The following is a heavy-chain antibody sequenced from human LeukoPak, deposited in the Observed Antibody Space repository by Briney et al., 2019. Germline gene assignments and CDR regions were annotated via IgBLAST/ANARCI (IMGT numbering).Heavy chain of an antibody. CDR2: ISWNSGSI. V-gene: IGHV3-9*01. J-gene: IGHJ4*02. Sequence: PARSLRLSCAASGFTFDDYAMHWVRQAPGKGLEWVSGISWNSGSIGYADSVKGRFTISRDNAKNSLYLQMNSLRAEDTALYYCAKSIGGSYYVSFDYWGQGTLVTVSS. CDR1: GFTFDDYA. D-gene: IGHD1-26*01. CDR3: AKSIGGSYYVSFDY.